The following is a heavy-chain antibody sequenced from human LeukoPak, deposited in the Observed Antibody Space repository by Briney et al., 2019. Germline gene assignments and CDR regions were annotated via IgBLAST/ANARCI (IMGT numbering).Heavy chain of an antibody. D-gene: IGHD1-26*01. Sequence: ASVKVSCKASGYTFTGYCMHWVRQAPGQGLEWMGWINPNSGGTNYAQKFQGRVTMTRDTSISTAYMELSRLRSDDTAVYYCARWVGIKYYFDYWGQGTLVTVSS. CDR2: INPNSGGT. V-gene: IGHV1-2*02. J-gene: IGHJ4*02. CDR3: ARWVGIKYYFDY. CDR1: GYTFTGYC.